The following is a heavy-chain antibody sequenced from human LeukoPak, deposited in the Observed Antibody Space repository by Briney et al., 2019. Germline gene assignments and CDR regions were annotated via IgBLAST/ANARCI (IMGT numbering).Heavy chain of an antibody. CDR1: GGSFSGYY. Sequence: SETLSLTCADHGGSFSGYYWSWIRQPPGKGLEWGGEINHSGSTNYNPSLKSRVTISVDTSKNQFSLKLSSVTAADTAVYYCARHVKTYYYDSSGYSFFDYWGQGTLVTVSS. CDR2: INHSGST. J-gene: IGHJ4*02. CDR3: ARHVKTYYYDSSGYSFFDY. D-gene: IGHD3-22*01. V-gene: IGHV4-34*01.